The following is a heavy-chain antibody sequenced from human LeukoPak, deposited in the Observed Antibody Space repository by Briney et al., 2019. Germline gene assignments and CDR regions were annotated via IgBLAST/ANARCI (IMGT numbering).Heavy chain of an antibody. V-gene: IGHV3-21*01. Sequence: SGGSLRLSCAASGFTFSSYSMNWVRQAPGKGLEWVSSISSSSSYIYYADSVKGRFTISRDNAKNSLYLQMNSLRAEDTAVYYCAREDSSWFDPWGQGTLVTVSS. CDR3: AREDSSWFDP. D-gene: IGHD2-21*01. CDR2: ISSSSSYI. CDR1: GFTFSSYS. J-gene: IGHJ5*02.